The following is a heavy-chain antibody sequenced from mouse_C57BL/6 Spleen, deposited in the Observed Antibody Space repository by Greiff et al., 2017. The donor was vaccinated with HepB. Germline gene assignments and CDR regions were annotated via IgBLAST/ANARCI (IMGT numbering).Heavy chain of an antibody. J-gene: IGHJ2*01. CDR2: IYPGSGST. CDR3: ARSGYGSSSYYFDY. Sequence: QVHVKQPGAELVKPGASVKMSCKASGYTFTSYWITWVKQRPGQGLEWIGDIYPGSGSTNYNEKFKSKATLTVDTSSSTAYMQLSSLTSEDSAVYYCARSGYGSSSYYFDYWGQGTTLTVSS. CDR1: GYTFTSYW. D-gene: IGHD1-1*01. V-gene: IGHV1-55*01.